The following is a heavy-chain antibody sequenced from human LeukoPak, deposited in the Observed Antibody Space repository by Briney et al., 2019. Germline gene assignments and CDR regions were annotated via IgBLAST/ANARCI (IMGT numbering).Heavy chain of an antibody. V-gene: IGHV4-38-2*02. CDR2: IYHSGST. D-gene: IGHD3-10*01. Sequence: TSETLSLTCTVSGYSISSGYYWGWIRQPPGKGLEWIGSIYHSGSTYYNPSLKSRVTISVDTSKNQFSLKLSSVTAADTAVYYCARRPRITMVRGAYNWLDPWGQGTLVTVSS. CDR3: ARRPRITMVRGAYNWLDP. J-gene: IGHJ5*02. CDR1: GYSISSGYY.